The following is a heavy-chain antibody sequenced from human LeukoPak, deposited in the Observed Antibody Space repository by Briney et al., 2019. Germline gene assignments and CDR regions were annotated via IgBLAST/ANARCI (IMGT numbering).Heavy chain of an antibody. V-gene: IGHV4-59*08. Sequence: SETLSLTCTVSGGSISSYYWSWIQQPPGKGLEWIGYIYYSGSTNYNPSLKSRVTISVDTSKNQFSLKLSSVTAADTAVYYCARRTGYYDSSGYKPTRYYYYGMDVWGQGTTITVSS. CDR1: GGSISSYY. CDR2: IYYSGST. J-gene: IGHJ6*02. CDR3: ARRTGYYDSSGYKPTRYYYYGMDV. D-gene: IGHD3-22*01.